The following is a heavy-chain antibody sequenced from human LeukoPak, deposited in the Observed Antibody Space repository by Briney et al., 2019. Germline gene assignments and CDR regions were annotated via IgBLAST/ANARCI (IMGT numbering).Heavy chain of an antibody. D-gene: IGHD6-19*01. CDR3: ARDRGSSGWYKDFDY. J-gene: IGHJ4*02. CDR1: GFTFSSYW. CDR2: IKQDGSEK. V-gene: IGHV3-7*01. Sequence: GGSLRLSCAASGFTFSSYWMSWVRQAPGKGLEWVANIKQDGSEKYYVDSVKGRFTISRDNAKNSLYLQMNSLRAEDTAVYYCARDRGSSGWYKDFDYWGQGPLVTVSS.